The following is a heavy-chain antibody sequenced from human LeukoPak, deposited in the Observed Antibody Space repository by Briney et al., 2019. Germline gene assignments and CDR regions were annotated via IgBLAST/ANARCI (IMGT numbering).Heavy chain of an antibody. CDR3: ARGVHYDSSGGQSDAFDI. J-gene: IGHJ3*02. V-gene: IGHV1-8*03. CDR1: GYTFTSYD. D-gene: IGHD3-22*01. Sequence: ASVKVSCKASGYTFTSYDINWVRQATGQGLEWMGWMNPNSGNTGYAQKFQGRVTITRNTSISTAYMELSSLRSEDTAVYYCARGVHYDSSGGQSDAFDIWGQGTMVTVSS. CDR2: MNPNSGNT.